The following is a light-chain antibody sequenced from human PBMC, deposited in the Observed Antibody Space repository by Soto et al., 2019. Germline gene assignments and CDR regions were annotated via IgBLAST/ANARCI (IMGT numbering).Light chain of an antibody. CDR2: EVS. J-gene: IGLJ1*01. V-gene: IGLV2-14*01. CDR3: SSYTSSRSYV. CDR1: SSDVGGYNY. Sequence: QSALTQPASVSGSPGQSITISCTGTSSDVGGYNYVSWYQQHPGKAPKLMIYEVSNRPSGVSNRFSGSKSGNTASLTISGLQAEGEADYFCSSYTSSRSYVFRTGTKVTVL.